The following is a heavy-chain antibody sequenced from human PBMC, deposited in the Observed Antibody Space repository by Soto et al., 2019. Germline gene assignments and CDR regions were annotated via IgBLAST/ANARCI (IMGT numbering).Heavy chain of an antibody. Sequence: EVQLLESGGGLEQPGGSLRLSCAASGFTFSSFAMSWVRQTPGKGLEWVSSISGSGDNKYYADSVKGQFPISRDNSKNTPQLQMISSRAAATAVYSCATGSTRGYRRTWGRSHFDYWSQGTQIAVSS. J-gene: IGHJ4*02. CDR1: GFTFSSFA. CDR2: ISGSGDNK. CDR3: ATGSTRGYRRTWGRSHFDY. V-gene: IGHV3-23*01. D-gene: IGHD6-13*01.